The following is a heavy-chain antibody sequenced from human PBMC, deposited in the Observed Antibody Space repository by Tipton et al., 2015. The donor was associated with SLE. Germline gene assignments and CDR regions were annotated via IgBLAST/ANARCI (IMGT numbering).Heavy chain of an antibody. D-gene: IGHD2-21*01. CDR2: INDAEGT. J-gene: IGHJ4*02. CDR3: ARGFRPYYFDP. V-gene: IGHV4-34*01. CDR1: GVSFSGYY. Sequence: LRLSCEVYGVSFSGYYWSWLRQPPGKGLEWIGEINDAEGTKFNPSLESRVTMSIDKSKNRFSLRMSSVTAADTAVYYCARGFRPYYFDPWGQGTLVTVSS.